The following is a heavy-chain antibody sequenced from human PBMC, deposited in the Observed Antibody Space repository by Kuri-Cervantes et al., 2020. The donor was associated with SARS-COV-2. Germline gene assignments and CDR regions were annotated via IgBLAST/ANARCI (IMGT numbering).Heavy chain of an antibody. J-gene: IGHJ6*02. CDR2: ISYDGRDT. V-gene: IGHV3-30*18. CDR3: AKPGSVRGIIREDHYGLDV. CDR1: GFTFETYG. Sequence: GESLKISCAASGFTFETYGMHWVRQAPGKGLEWVAVISYDGRDTYYGDSVKGRFTISRDNSKNTLYLQMNSLRPEDTGVYYCAKPGSVRGIIREDHYGLDVWGQGTTVTVSS. D-gene: IGHD3-10*01.